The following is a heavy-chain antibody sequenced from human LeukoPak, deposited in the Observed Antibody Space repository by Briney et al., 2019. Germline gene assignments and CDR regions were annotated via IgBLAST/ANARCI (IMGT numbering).Heavy chain of an antibody. Sequence: GGSLRLSCAASGFTFSSYEMNWVRQAPGKGLEWVSSISSSTSYIYYADSVKGRFTISRDNAKNSLYLQMNSLRPEDTAVYYCARENSGSYYQFDCWGQGTLVTVSS. CDR3: ARENSGSYYQFDC. CDR2: ISSSTSYI. CDR1: GFTFSSYE. D-gene: IGHD1-26*01. J-gene: IGHJ4*02. V-gene: IGHV3-21*01.